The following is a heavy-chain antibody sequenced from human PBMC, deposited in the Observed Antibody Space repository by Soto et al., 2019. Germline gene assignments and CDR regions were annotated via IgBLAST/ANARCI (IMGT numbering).Heavy chain of an antibody. J-gene: IGHJ5*02. CDR1: GYTFSYYG. CDR2: IRVPNGNT. CDR3: ARDLIMGATLDR. V-gene: IGHV1-18*04. D-gene: IGHD1-26*01. Sequence: QVQLVQSGTEVKKPGASVKVSCKTSGYTFSYYGISWVRQAPGQGLEWMGWIRVPNGNTNYAQKFQGRVTMTTDTSTSTAYMELRSLRSDDTAVYYCARDLIMGATLDRWGQGTLVTVSS.